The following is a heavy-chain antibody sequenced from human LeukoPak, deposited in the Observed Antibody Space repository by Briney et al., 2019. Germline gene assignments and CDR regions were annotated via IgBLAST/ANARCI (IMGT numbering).Heavy chain of an antibody. CDR2: IYYSGST. Sequence: SETLSLTCTVSGGFISSGGYYWSWIRQHPGKGLEWIGYIYYSGSTYYNPSLKSRVTISVDTSKNQFSLKLSSVTAADTAVYYCAVTTSDYYDSSGYPSKIDYWGQGTLVTVSS. D-gene: IGHD3-22*01. CDR1: GGFISSGGYY. J-gene: IGHJ4*02. CDR3: AVTTSDYYDSSGYPSKIDY. V-gene: IGHV4-31*03.